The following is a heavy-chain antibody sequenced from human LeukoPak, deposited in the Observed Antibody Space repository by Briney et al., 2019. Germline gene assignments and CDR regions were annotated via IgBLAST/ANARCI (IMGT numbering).Heavy chain of an antibody. CDR1: GGSISSYY. CDR2: IYYSGSI. CDR3: ARVVGGYSYGNYYYYMDV. J-gene: IGHJ6*03. V-gene: IGHV4-59*01. D-gene: IGHD5-18*01. Sequence: SETLSLTCTVSGGSISSYYWSWIRRPPGKGLEWIGYIYYSGSINYNPSLKSRVTTSVDTSKNQFSLKLSSVTAADTAVYYCARVVGGYSYGNYYYYMDVWGKGTTVTVSS.